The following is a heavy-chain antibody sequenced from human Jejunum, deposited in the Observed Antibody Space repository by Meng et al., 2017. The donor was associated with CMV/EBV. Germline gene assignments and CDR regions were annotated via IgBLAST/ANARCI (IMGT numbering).Heavy chain of an antibody. J-gene: IGHJ5*02. CDR1: TLSDYT. D-gene: IGHD2-2*01. CDR3: TRHSIVVVPAAGFDP. Sequence: TLSDYTIQWVRQAPGKGLEWVGRIRSKTYSSATAYAASVKGRFIISRDDSKNTAYLQMNSLKTEDTAVYYCTRHSIVVVPAAGFDPWGQGTLVTVSS. V-gene: IGHV3-73*01. CDR2: IRSKTYSSAT.